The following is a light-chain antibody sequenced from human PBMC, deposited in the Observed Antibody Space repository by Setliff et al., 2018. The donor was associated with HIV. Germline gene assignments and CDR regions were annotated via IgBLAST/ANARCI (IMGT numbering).Light chain of an antibody. CDR1: SSDVGGYNY. Sequence: QSVLTQPASGYEYPRQSITTSCTGTSSDVGGYNYVSWYQQHPGKAPKLLIYEVSNRPSGGSKRSSGSKSGNTASLSISWLQAEDEADYYCRSYTSSNTLYVFGTGTKVT. CDR2: EVS. V-gene: IGLV2-14*01. CDR3: RSYTSSNTLYV. J-gene: IGLJ1*01.